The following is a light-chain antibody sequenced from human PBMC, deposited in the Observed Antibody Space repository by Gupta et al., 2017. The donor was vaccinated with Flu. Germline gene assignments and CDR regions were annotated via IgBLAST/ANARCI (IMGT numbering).Light chain of an antibody. V-gene: IGKV4-1*01. Sequence: SLGERATITCRSSQSFVSTSNNKHSLAWYQQKPGQPPRLLISWASTRESGVPESFSGSGSGTHFTLAISSLQAEDVAVYFCQQYYTLPLTFGHGTKVEIK. J-gene: IGKJ1*01. CDR3: QQYYTLPLT. CDR1: QSFVSTSNNKHS. CDR2: WAS.